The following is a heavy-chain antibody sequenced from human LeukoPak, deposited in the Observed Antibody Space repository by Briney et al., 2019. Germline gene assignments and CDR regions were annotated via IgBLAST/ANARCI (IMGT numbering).Heavy chain of an antibody. J-gene: IGHJ4*02. CDR2: INPSGGST. CDR1: GYTFTSYY. CDR3: ASFNCGGDCYLDY. D-gene: IGHD2-21*02. V-gene: IGHV1-46*01. Sequence: GASVKVSCKASGYTFTSYYMHWVRQAPGQGPEWMGIINPSGGSTSYAQKFQGRVPMTRDTSTSTVYMELSSLRSEDTAVYYCASFNCGGDCYLDYWGQGTLVTVSS.